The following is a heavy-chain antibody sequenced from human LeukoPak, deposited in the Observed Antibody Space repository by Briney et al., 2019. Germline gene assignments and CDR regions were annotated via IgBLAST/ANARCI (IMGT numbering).Heavy chain of an antibody. D-gene: IGHD5-18*01. CDR1: GFTFNTHA. J-gene: IGHJ4*02. CDR3: AKDQGYSYYYLDY. CDR2: INGYGAST. Sequence: GGSLRLSCAASGFTFNTHAMSWVRQAPGKGLEWVSGINGYGASTYYSDSVKGRFTISRDNSKNTLYLQMSSLRAEDTAVYYCAKDQGYSYYYLDYWGQGTLVTVSS. V-gene: IGHV3-23*01.